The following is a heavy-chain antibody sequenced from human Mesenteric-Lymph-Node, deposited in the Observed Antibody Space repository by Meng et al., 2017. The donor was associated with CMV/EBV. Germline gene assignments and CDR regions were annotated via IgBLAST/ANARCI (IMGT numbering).Heavy chain of an antibody. D-gene: IGHD3-10*01. J-gene: IGHJ4*02. CDR1: GFTFRLYE. CDR2: IASGGGTS. V-gene: IGHV3-48*03. CDR3: AKDRLRFGDLYYFDY. Sequence: GGSLRLSCAASGFTFRLYEMNWVRQAPGKGLEWVAYIASGGGTSYFPDSVKGRFTISRDNSKNTLYLQMNSLRAEDTAVYYCAKDRLRFGDLYYFDYWGQGTLVTVSS.